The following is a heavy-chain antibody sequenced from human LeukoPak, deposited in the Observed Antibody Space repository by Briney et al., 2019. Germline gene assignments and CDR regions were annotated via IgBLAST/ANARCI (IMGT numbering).Heavy chain of an antibody. J-gene: IGHJ4*02. D-gene: IGHD3-10*01. CDR2: INHSGST. CDR1: GESFSGYY. CDR3: SRGGPPVDGSGNALDY. V-gene: IGHV4-34*01. Sequence: SETLSLTCALYGESFSGYYWCWIRQPPGRGREWIGAINHSGSTNYNPSLRTRVTISVDTSKRQFSLELSSVPAAGTAVYYFSRGGPPVDGSGNALDYWGQGTLVTVSS.